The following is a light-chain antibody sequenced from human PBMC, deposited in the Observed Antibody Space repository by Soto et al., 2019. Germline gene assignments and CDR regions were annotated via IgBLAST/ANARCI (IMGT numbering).Light chain of an antibody. Sequence: QSALTQPASVSGSPGQSITISCTGTSSDVGGYNYVSWYQHHPGKAPKLMIYEVNIWPSGVSNRFSGSKSGNTASLTISGLQAEDEADYYCSSYTSSTTSVMFGGGTKLTVL. J-gene: IGLJ3*02. CDR3: SSYTSSTTSVM. V-gene: IGLV2-14*01. CDR2: EVN. CDR1: SSDVGGYNY.